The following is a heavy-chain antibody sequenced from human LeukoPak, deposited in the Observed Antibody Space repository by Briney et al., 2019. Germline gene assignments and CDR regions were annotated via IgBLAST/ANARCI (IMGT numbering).Heavy chain of an antibody. Sequence: SETLSLTCAVYGGSFSGYYWSWIRQPPGKGLEWIGEINHSGSTNYNPSLKSRVTISVDTSKNQFSLKLSSVTAADTAVYYCARNIGGSGSYYPYYYYGMGVWGQGTTVTVSS. CDR2: INHSGST. D-gene: IGHD3-10*01. CDR1: GGSFSGYY. J-gene: IGHJ6*02. CDR3: ARNIGGSGSYYPYYYYGMGV. V-gene: IGHV4-34*01.